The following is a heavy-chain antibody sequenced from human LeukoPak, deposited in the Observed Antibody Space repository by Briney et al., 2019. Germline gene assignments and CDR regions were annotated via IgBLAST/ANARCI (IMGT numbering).Heavy chain of an antibody. CDR2: INGSGGST. J-gene: IGHJ4*02. CDR3: AKDGDTAMATGSFDY. Sequence: GGSLRLSCAASGFTFSSYAMSWVRQAPGKGLEWVSAINGSGGSTSYADSVNGRVTISRDNSKNTLYLQMNSLRAEDTAIYYCAKDGDTAMATGSFDYWGQGTLVTVSS. CDR1: GFTFSSYA. V-gene: IGHV3-23*01. D-gene: IGHD5-18*01.